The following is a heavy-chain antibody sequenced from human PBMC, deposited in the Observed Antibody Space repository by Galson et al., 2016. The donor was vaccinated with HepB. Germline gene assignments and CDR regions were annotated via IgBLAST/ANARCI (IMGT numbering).Heavy chain of an antibody. CDR1: GGSISTNNHY. V-gene: IGHV4-39*01. D-gene: IGHD5-24*01. Sequence: SETLSLTCTVSGGSISTNNHYWVWVRQPPGKGLEWVGTIFYTGTTYYSPSLKRRVNVSVDKSRDQFSLKLTSVTAADKAVYFCARLMAIGAFDYWGQGILVTVSS. CDR3: ARLMAIGAFDY. CDR2: IFYTGTT. J-gene: IGHJ4*02.